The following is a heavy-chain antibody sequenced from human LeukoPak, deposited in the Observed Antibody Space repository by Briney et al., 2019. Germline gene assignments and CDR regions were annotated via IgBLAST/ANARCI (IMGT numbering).Heavy chain of an antibody. CDR2: ISYDGSNK. D-gene: IGHD6-13*01. CDR3: AREPTKIAAAGTVQHNWFDP. V-gene: IGHV3-30*04. J-gene: IGHJ5*02. Sequence: GGSLRLSCAASGFTFSSYAMHWVRQAPGKGLEWVAVISYDGSNKYYADSVKGRFTISRDNSKNTLYLQMNSLRAEDTAVYYCAREPTKIAAAGTVQHNWFDPWGQGTLVTVSS. CDR1: GFTFSSYA.